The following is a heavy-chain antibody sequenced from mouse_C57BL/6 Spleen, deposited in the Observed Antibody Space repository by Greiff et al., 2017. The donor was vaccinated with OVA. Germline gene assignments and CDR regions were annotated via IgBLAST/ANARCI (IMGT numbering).Heavy chain of an antibody. J-gene: IGHJ3*01. CDR2: ISNLAYSI. CDR1: GFTFSDYG. V-gene: IGHV5-15*01. D-gene: IGHD2-5*01. CDR3: ARQLYSNYLWFAY. Sequence: EVKLMESGGGLVQPGGSLKLSCAASGFTFSDYGMAWVRQAPRKGPEWVAFISNLAYSIYYADTVTGRFTISRENAKNTLYLEMSSLRSEDTAMYYCARQLYSNYLWFAYWGQGTLVTVSA.